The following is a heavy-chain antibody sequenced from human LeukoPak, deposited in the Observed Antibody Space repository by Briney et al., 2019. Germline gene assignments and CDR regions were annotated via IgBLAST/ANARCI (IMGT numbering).Heavy chain of an antibody. D-gene: IGHD2-2*01. Sequence: SETLSLTCTVSGGSISSYYWSWIRQPAGKGLEWIGRIDTSGSTNYNPSLKSRVTMSVDTSKNQFSLKLSSVTAADTAVYYCAVIPAAILSSGENWFDPWGQGTLVTVSS. CDR1: GGSISSYY. V-gene: IGHV4-4*07. CDR3: AVIPAAILSSGENWFDP. J-gene: IGHJ5*02. CDR2: IDTSGST.